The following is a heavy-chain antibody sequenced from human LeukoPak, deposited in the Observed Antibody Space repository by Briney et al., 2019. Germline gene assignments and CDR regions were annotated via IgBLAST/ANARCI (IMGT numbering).Heavy chain of an antibody. CDR1: GFTFSSYG. CDR3: AKSHFDWLPTIDY. CDR2: ISYDGSNK. D-gene: IGHD3-9*01. Sequence: GRSLRLSCAASGFTFSSYGMHWVRQAPGKGLEWVAVISYDGSNKYYADSVKGRFTISRDNSKNTLYLQMNSLRAEDTAVYYCAKSHFDWLPTIDYWGQGTLVTVSS. V-gene: IGHV3-30*18. J-gene: IGHJ4*02.